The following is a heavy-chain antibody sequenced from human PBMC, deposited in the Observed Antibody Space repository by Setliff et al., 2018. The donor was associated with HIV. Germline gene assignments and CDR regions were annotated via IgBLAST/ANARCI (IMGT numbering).Heavy chain of an antibody. V-gene: IGHV4-4*07. CDR3: AKEERTSWPRVDS. CDR1: GDSSSSYY. D-gene: IGHD6-13*01. CDR2: MYISGST. J-gene: IGHJ4*02. Sequence: PSETLSLTCTVSGDSSSSYYCNWIRQPAGKGLEWIGHMYISGSTNYNPSLKSRVTISLDTSKNQFSLMLTSVTAADTAVYYCAKEERTSWPRVDSWGQGTLVTVSS.